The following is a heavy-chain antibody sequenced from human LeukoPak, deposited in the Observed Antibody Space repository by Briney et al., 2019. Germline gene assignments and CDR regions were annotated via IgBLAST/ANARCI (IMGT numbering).Heavy chain of an antibody. Sequence: SETLSLTCAVSGGSISSGGYSWSWIRQPPGKGLEWIGYIYHSGSTYYNPSLKSRVTISVDRSKNQFSLKLSSVTAADTAVYYCARGTERASWFDPWGQGTLVTVSS. V-gene: IGHV4-30-2*01. D-gene: IGHD1-1*01. J-gene: IGHJ5*02. CDR2: IYHSGST. CDR3: ARGTERASWFDP. CDR1: GGSISSGGYS.